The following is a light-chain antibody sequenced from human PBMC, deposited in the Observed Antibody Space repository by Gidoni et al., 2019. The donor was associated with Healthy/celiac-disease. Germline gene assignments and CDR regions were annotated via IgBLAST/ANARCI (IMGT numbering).Light chain of an antibody. CDR1: QSVSSN. CDR3: QQYNNWPLT. Sequence: EIVMTQSPPTLSVYPGERATLSCRASQSVSSNFAWYQQKPGRAPRLLIYGASTRATGIPARFSGSVSGTEFTLTISSLQSEDFAVYYCQQYNNWPLTFGPGTKVDIK. J-gene: IGKJ3*01. CDR2: GAS. V-gene: IGKV3-15*01.